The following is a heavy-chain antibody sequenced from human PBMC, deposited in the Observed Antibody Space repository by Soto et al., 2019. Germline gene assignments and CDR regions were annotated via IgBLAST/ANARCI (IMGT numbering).Heavy chain of an antibody. CDR3: ARAERAGATKTPYYYYGMDV. D-gene: IGHD1-26*01. CDR1: GGSISSSNW. J-gene: IGHJ6*02. CDR2: IYHSGST. V-gene: IGHV4-4*02. Sequence: PSETLSLTCAVSGGSISSSNWWRWLRQPPGKGLEWIGEIYHSGSTNYNPSLKSRVTISVDKSKNQFSLKLSSVTAADTAVYYCARAERAGATKTPYYYYGMDVWGQGTTVT.